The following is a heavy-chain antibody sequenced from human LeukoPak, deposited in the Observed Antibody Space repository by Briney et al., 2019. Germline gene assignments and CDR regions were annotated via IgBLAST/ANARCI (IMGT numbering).Heavy chain of an antibody. D-gene: IGHD2-15*01. CDR2: IYYSGST. CDR3: TRGSGRPDY. V-gene: IGHV4-59*01. J-gene: IGHJ4*02. Sequence: SETLSLTCTVSGSSITGSYWTWIRQPPGKGLEWIGYIYYSGSTNYNPSLKSRVTISVDTSKNQFSLNLSSVTAADTAVYYCTRGSGRPDYWGQGTLVTVSS. CDR1: GSSITGSY.